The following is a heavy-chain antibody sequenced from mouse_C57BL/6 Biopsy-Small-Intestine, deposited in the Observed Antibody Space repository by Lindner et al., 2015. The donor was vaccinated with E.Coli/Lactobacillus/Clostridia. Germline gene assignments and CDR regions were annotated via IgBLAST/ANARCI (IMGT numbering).Heavy chain of an antibody. V-gene: IGHV1-7*01. CDR2: FNPTSSYS. Sequence: VQLQESGAELAKPGASVKMSCKASGYTFTTYWIHWVKQRPGQGLEWIGYFNPTSSYSDYNQNFKDKATLTADKSSSTAYMQLSSLTSGDSAVYYCATSGNYYDGSPFDYWGQGTTLTVSS. D-gene: IGHD1-1*01. CDR3: ATSGNYYDGSPFDY. CDR1: GYTFTTYW. J-gene: IGHJ2*01.